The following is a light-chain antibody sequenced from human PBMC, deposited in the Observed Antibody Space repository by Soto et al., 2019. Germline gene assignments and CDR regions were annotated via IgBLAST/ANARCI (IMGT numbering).Light chain of an antibody. CDR1: QTISSW. Sequence: IEITQKTSSLSASVGDRVTITSLASQTISSWLSWYQQKPGKAPKLMIYKASTLKSGVPSRFSGSGSGTEFTLTISSLQPEDFAIYYCQQTYTTPEITFGQGTRLAV. V-gene: IGKV1-5*03. CDR2: KAS. J-gene: IGKJ5*01. CDR3: QQTYTTPEIT.